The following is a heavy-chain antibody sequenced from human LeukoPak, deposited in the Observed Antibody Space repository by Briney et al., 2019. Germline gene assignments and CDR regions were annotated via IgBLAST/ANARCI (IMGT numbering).Heavy chain of an antibody. V-gene: IGHV3-23*01. Sequence: GGSLRLSCAASGLTFSNYGMAWVRQAPGKGLEWVSAISGSGESTYNADSVKGRFTISRDNSKNTLYPQMNSLRAEDTAVYYCAKDRHIAARWRPWDYFDYWGQGTLVTVSS. J-gene: IGHJ4*02. CDR2: ISGSGEST. CDR3: AKDRHIAARWRPWDYFDY. CDR1: GLTFSNYG. D-gene: IGHD6-6*01.